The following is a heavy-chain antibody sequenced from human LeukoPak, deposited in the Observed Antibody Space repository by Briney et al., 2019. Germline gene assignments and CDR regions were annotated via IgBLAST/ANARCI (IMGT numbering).Heavy chain of an antibody. V-gene: IGHV4-59*01. D-gene: IGHD3-10*01. Sequence: SETLSLTCNVSGGSIRGYYWSWIRQPPGKGLEWIGYIYSSGSTNYNPSLKSRVTMSVDTSKNQFSLKVSSVTAADTAVYYCARVFDSGSQAYFYYMDVWGKGTTVTIFS. J-gene: IGHJ6*03. CDR3: ARVFDSGSQAYFYYMDV. CDR2: IYSSGST. CDR1: GGSIRGYY.